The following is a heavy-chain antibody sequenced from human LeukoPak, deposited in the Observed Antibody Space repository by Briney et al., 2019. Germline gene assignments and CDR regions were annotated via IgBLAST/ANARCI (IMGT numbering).Heavy chain of an antibody. CDR1: GATRNY. CDR3: AGGGEAARSLAY. Sequence: GGSLSSSCPAPGATRNYMTWVRPAPGKGLDWVSVIYNGATTYYADSVKGRFTISRDNSKSTLFVYLQMNSLRTDDTALYYCAGGGEAARSLAYWGQGALVTVSS. J-gene: IGHJ4*02. CDR2: IYNGATT. D-gene: IGHD6-6*01. V-gene: IGHV3-66*02.